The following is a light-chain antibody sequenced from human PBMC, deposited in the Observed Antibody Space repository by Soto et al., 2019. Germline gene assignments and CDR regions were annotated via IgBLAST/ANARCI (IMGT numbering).Light chain of an antibody. V-gene: IGLV1-40*01. Sequence: QSVLTQPPSVSGAPGQRITISCTGSYSSIGAGYDVHWYQQLPGAAPKLLIYGNTNRPSGVPDRFSGSKSATSASLAITGLQAEDEADYYCQSYESGLVVFGGGTQLTVL. CDR3: QSYESGLVV. CDR2: GNT. J-gene: IGLJ7*01. CDR1: YSSIGAGYD.